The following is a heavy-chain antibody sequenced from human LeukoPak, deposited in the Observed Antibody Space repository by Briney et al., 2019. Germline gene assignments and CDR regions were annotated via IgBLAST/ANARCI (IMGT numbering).Heavy chain of an antibody. Sequence: SETLSLTCAVYGGSFSGYYWSWIRQPPGKWLEWIGEINHSGSTNYNPSLKSRVTISVDTSKNQFSLKLSSVTAADTAVYCCARGGQRTYYYDSSGYYFHYWGQGTLVTVSS. D-gene: IGHD3-22*01. V-gene: IGHV4-34*01. CDR3: ARGGQRTYYYDSSGYYFHY. J-gene: IGHJ4*02. CDR1: GGSFSGYY. CDR2: INHSGST.